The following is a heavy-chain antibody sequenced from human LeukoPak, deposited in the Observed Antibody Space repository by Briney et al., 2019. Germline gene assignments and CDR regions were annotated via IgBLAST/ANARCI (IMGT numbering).Heavy chain of an antibody. V-gene: IGHV3-48*03. CDR3: ARDGTTVTQYYFDY. D-gene: IGHD4-17*01. CDR1: GFTFSSYE. Sequence: GGSLRLSSVASGFTFSSYEMNWVRQAPGKGLEWVSYISSSGGNRYYADSVKGRFTISRDNAKNSLYLQMNSLRAEDTAVYYCARDGTTVTQYYFDYWGQGTPVTVSS. J-gene: IGHJ4*02. CDR2: ISSSGGNR.